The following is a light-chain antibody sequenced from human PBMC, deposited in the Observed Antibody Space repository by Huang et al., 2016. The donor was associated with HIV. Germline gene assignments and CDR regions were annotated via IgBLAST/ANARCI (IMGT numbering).Light chain of an antibody. CDR3: QQRGTWLIT. CDR1: QSIKNY. V-gene: IGKV3-11*01. J-gene: IGKJ5*01. CDR2: DTS. Sequence: IVLTQSPATLSLSPGERATLSCKASQSIKNYLACYQQKPGHAPRLLIDDTSTRATGTPARFSGSGSGTDFTLTSSILEPEYFAFYYCQQRGTWLITFGQGTRLEIK.